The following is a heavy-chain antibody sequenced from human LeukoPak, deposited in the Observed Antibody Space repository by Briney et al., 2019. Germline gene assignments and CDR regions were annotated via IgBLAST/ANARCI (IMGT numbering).Heavy chain of an antibody. CDR3: AELGITMIGGV. J-gene: IGHJ6*04. D-gene: IGHD3-10*02. Sequence: GGSLRLSCAASAFTFSSYAMHWVRQAPGKGLEWVAVISYDGSDTYYADSVKGRFTISRDNAKNSLYLQMNSLRAEDTAVYYCAELGITMIGGVWGKGTTVTISS. CDR2: ISYDGSDT. CDR1: AFTFSSYA. V-gene: IGHV3-30*04.